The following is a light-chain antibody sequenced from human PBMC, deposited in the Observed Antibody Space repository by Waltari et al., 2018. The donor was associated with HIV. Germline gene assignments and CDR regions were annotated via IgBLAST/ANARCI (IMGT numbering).Light chain of an antibody. Sequence: QSALTQPASVSGSPGQSITISCTGTSSDVGAYNYVSWYLQHPGKAPKLMIYEVSNRPSGVSNRFSGSKSGNTASLTISGLQAEDEGDYYCTSHTTSSTQVFGTGTKVTVL. J-gene: IGLJ1*01. CDR3: TSHTTSSTQV. V-gene: IGLV2-14*01. CDR1: SSDVGAYNY. CDR2: EVS.